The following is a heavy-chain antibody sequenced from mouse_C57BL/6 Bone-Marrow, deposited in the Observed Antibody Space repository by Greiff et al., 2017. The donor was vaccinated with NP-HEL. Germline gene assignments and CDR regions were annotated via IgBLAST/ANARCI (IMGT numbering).Heavy chain of an antibody. D-gene: IGHD1-3*01. CDR3: ARELTFYAMDY. Sequence: QVQLKQPGAELVKPGASVKLSCKASGYTFTSYWMQWVKQRPGQGLEWIGEIDPSDSYTNYNQKFKGKATLTVDTSSTTAYMQLSSLTSEDSAVYYCARELTFYAMDYWGQGTSVTVSS. CDR2: IDPSDSYT. V-gene: IGHV1-50*01. J-gene: IGHJ4*01. CDR1: GYTFTSYW.